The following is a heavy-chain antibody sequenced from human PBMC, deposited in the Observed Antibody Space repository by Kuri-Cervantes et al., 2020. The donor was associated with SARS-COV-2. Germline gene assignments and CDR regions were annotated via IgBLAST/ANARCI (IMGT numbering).Heavy chain of an antibody. J-gene: IGHJ4*02. CDR3: ARRGASGTHQY. V-gene: IGHV5-10-1*01. CDR1: GYSFTSYW. Sequence: GESLKISCKGSGYSFTSYWISWVRQMPGKGLEWMGRIDPSDTYTNYSPSFQGHVTISADKSISSAYLQWSSLKASDTAIYYCARRGASGTHQYWGQGTLVTVSS. CDR2: IDPSDTYT. D-gene: IGHD3-10*01.